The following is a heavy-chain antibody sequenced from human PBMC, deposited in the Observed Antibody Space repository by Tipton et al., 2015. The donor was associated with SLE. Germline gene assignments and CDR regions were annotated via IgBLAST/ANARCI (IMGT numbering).Heavy chain of an antibody. Sequence: TLSLTCSVSGYSISSGTYYWNWIRQSAGKGLEWIGRVFSSGSPKYNPSFQGRVTMSVDTSKNQFSLNLTSVTAADTAVYYCVRGVRIQGALDIWGQGTMVTVSS. CDR3: VRGVRIQGALDI. D-gene: IGHD5-18*01. J-gene: IGHJ3*02. CDR2: VFSSGSP. CDR1: GYSISSGTYY. V-gene: IGHV4-61*02.